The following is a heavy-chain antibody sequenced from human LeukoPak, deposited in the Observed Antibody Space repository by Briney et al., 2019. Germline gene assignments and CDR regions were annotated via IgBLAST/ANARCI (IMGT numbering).Heavy chain of an antibody. J-gene: IGHJ3*02. CDR3: AKDPNGDYVGAFDS. CDR2: ISSNGDNT. CDR1: GFTFSSSA. V-gene: IGHV3-64*01. D-gene: IGHD4-17*01. Sequence: PGGSLRLSCAASGFTFSSSALHWVRQAPGKGLEYVSGISSNGDNTYYANSVKGRFTISRDNSKNTLYLQMNSLRVEDTAVYYCAKDPNGDYVGAFDSWGQGTMVTVSS.